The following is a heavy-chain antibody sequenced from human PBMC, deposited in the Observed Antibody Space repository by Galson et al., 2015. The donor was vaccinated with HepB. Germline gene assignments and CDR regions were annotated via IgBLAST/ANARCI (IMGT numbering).Heavy chain of an antibody. CDR3: ARVSSAYYGIDY. CDR1: GFSFSTYG. V-gene: IGHV3-30*03. CDR2: ISFDGSNI. D-gene: IGHD3-22*01. J-gene: IGHJ4*02. Sequence: SLRLSCAASGFSFSTYGMHWVRQAPGKGLEWVAVISFDGSNIYYADSVEGRFTISRDNSENTVYLQMNSLRAEDTAVYYCARVSSAYYGIDYWGQGTLVTVSS.